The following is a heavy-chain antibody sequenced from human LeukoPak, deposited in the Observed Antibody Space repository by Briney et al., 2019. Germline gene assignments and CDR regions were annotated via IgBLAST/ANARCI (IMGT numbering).Heavy chain of an antibody. J-gene: IGHJ4*02. CDR2: IIPIFGTA. V-gene: IGHV1-69*05. D-gene: IGHD3-3*01. CDR3: AAEPNFYDFWSGYYSFDY. Sequence: AASVKVSCKASGGTFSSYAISWVRQAPGQGLEWMGGIIPIFGTANYAQKFQGRVTITTDESTSTAYMELSSLRSEDTAVYYCAAEPNFYDFWSGYYSFDYWGQGTLVTVSS. CDR1: GGTFSSYA.